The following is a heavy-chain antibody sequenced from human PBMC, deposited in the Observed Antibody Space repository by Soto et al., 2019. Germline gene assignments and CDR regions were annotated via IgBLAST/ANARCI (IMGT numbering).Heavy chain of an antibody. J-gene: IGHJ6*02. CDR3: TTSALRTTIDYYYYGMDV. CDR2: IKSKTDGGTT. V-gene: IGHV3-15*07. D-gene: IGHD4-17*01. Sequence: EVQLVESGGGLVKPGGSLRLSCAASGCTFSNAWMNWVRQAPRKGLEWVGRIKSKTDGGTTDYAAPVKGRFTISRDDSKNTLYLQMNSLKTEDTAVYYCTTSALRTTIDYYYYGMDVWGQGTTVTVSS. CDR1: GCTFSNAW.